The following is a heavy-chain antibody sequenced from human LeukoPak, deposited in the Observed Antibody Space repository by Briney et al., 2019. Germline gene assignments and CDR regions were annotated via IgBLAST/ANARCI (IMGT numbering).Heavy chain of an antibody. CDR3: AKGDGITMIVVVPHDYFDN. V-gene: IGHV3-30*18. J-gene: IGHJ4*02. Sequence: GGSLRLSCAASGFTFSSYGMHWVRQAPGKGLEWVSVISCDGSNKYYADSVKGRFTISRDNSKNTLYLQMNSLRAEDTAVYYCAKGDGITMIVVVPHDYFDNWGQGTLVTVSS. CDR1: GFTFSSYG. CDR2: ISCDGSNK. D-gene: IGHD3-22*01.